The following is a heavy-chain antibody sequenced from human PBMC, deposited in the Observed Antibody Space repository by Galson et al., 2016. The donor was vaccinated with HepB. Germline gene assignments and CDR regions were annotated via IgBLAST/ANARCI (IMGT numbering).Heavy chain of an antibody. V-gene: IGHV2-5*02. D-gene: IGHD3-9*01. CDR2: IYWDDDK. CDR3: AHGQYDNFNGYYTSGFDF. CDR1: GFSLSSTEVA. Sequence: PALVKPTQTLTLTCTFSGFSLSSTEVAVGWIRQSPGKALEWLALIYWDDDKSYRPSLENRLTITKDTSKNQVVLTMTNMDPVDTATYYCAHGQYDNFNGYYTSGFDFWGPGTLVTVSS. J-gene: IGHJ4*02.